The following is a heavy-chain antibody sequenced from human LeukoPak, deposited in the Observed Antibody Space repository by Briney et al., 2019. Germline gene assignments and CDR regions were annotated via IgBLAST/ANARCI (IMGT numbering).Heavy chain of an antibody. D-gene: IGHD3-10*01. CDR2: ISGNGAGT. CDR1: GFTFSIYG. J-gene: IGHJ4*02. Sequence: GGSLRLSCAASGFTFSIYGMSWVRQAPGKGLEWVSGISGNGAGTYYADSVKGRFTISRDNSKNTLYLQMNSLRAEDTAVYYCAKDDNYYGSGSYQDYWGQGTLVTVSS. V-gene: IGHV3-23*01. CDR3: AKDDNYYGSGSYQDY.